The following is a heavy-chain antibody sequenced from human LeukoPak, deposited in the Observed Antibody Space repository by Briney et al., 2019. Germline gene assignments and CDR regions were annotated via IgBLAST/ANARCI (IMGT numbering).Heavy chain of an antibody. CDR2: ISSSGGNT. J-gene: IGHJ4*02. CDR3: ARGGAPGFYFDY. Sequence: QAGGSLRLSCAASGFTFSSYSMSWVRQAPGKGLEWVSSISSSGGNTYYPDSVKGRFAISRDNSKNTMYLHMTSLRADDTAVYYCARGGAPGFYFDYWGQGTLVTVSS. V-gene: IGHV3-23*01. CDR1: GFTFSSYS. D-gene: IGHD3-10*01.